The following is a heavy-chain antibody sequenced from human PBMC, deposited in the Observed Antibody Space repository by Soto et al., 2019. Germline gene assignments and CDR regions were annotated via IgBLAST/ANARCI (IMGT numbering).Heavy chain of an antibody. CDR3: ARTHKSIAVGAFDI. D-gene: IGHD6-19*01. CDR2: IWYDGSNE. Sequence: QVQLVESGGGVVQPGRSLRLSCAASGFTFSDYGMHWVRQAPDKGLEWVAVIWYDGSNEYYADSVKGRFTVSRDSSKNIVYLQMNSLRAEDTAVYYCARTHKSIAVGAFDIWGQGTMVTVSS. V-gene: IGHV3-33*01. J-gene: IGHJ3*02. CDR1: GFTFSDYG.